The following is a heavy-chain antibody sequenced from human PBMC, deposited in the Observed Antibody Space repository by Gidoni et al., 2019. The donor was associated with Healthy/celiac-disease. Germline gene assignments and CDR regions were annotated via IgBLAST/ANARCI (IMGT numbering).Heavy chain of an antibody. J-gene: IGHJ4*01. CDR2: NIPILGIA. CDR3: AVTVGGDY. V-gene: IGHV1-69*04. Sequence: QVQLVQSGAEVKKPGSSVKVSCKASGGTFSSYAISWVRQAPGQGLEWMGRNIPILGIANYAQKFQGRVTITAEKSTSTAYMELGRLESEGTAVYYCAVTVGGDYWGQGTLVTVSS. D-gene: IGHD3-16*01. CDR1: GGTFSSYA.